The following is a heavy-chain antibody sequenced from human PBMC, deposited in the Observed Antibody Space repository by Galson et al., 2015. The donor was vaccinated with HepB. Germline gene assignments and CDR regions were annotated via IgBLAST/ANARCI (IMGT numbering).Heavy chain of an antibody. V-gene: IGHV1-18*04. J-gene: IGHJ4*02. Sequence: SVKVSCKASGYTFTSYGISWVRQAPGQGLEWMGWISAYNGNTNYAQKLQGRVTMTTDTSTSTAYMELRSLRSDDTAVYYCARDNSGYDYNYFDYWGQGTLVTVSS. CDR3: ARDNSGYDYNYFDY. CDR1: GYTFTSYG. CDR2: ISAYNGNT. D-gene: IGHD5-12*01.